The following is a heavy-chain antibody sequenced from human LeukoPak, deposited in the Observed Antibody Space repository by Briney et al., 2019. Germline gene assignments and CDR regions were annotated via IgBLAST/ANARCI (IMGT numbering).Heavy chain of an antibody. CDR2: IYDGGST. V-gene: IGHV3-66*01. D-gene: IGHD3-16*01. CDR3: ARERWRGDEYWFDP. J-gene: IGHJ5*02. Sequence: GGSLRLSCVASGLTVSTNYMSWVRQAPGKGLEWVSMIYDGGSTYYADSVKGRFTISRDNSKNTLYLQMNSLRAEDTAVYYCARERWRGDEYWFDPWGQGTLVTVSS. CDR1: GLTVSTNY.